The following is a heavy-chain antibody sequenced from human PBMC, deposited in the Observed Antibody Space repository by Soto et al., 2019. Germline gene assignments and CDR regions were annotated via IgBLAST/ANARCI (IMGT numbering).Heavy chain of an antibody. V-gene: IGHV1-8*01. CDR1: GYTFTRDI. D-gene: IGHD1-1*01. Sequence: QVQLVQSGAEVREPGASVKVSCKASGYTFTRDIIAWVRQAAGQGLELMGWMNPNSGDTGYAQKFQGRVTMTRDTSISTAYMELSSLRSEDTAFYYCAKNGGGLGYWGQGTLVTVSS. CDR2: MNPNSGDT. J-gene: IGHJ4*02. CDR3: AKNGGGLGY.